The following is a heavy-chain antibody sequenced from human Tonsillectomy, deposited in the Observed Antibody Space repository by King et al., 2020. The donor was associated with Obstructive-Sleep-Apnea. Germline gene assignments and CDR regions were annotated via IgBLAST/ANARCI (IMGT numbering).Heavy chain of an antibody. J-gene: IGHJ6*02. Sequence: QLVQSGAEVKKPGAPGKVSCKASGYTFTDYYINWVRQAPGHGLEWMGWINPNIGGAHYAHKFQGRVTMTRDTSISTAYMELSRLTSDDTAVYYCAREDSGRYYEKGMDVWGQGTTVTVSS. V-gene: IGHV1-2*02. CDR3: AREDSGRYYEKGMDV. CDR2: INPNIGGA. CDR1: GYTFTDYY. D-gene: IGHD1-26*01.